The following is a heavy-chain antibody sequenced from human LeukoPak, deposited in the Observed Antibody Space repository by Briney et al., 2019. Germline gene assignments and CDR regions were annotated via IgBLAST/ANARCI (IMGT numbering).Heavy chain of an antibody. CDR1: GGSISSGGYS. CDR2: IYHSGST. CDR3: ARRYYYDSSGGDAFDI. J-gene: IGHJ3*02. D-gene: IGHD3-22*01. V-gene: IGHV4-30-2*01. Sequence: SQTLSLTCAVSGGSISSGGYSWSWIRQPPGKGLEWIGYIYHSGSTYYNPSLKSRVTISVDRSKNQFSLKLSSVTAADTAVYYCARRYYYDSSGGDAFDIWGQGTMVTVSS.